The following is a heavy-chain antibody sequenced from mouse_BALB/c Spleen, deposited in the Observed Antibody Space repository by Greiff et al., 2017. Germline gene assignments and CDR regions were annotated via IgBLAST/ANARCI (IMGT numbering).Heavy chain of an antibody. CDR1: GFTFSSYA. CDR2: ISSGGST. D-gene: IGHD2-4*01. V-gene: IGHV5-6-5*01. Sequence: EVMLVESGGGLVKPGGSLKLSCAASGFTFSSYAMSWVRQTPEKRLEWVASISSGGSTYYPDSVKGRFTISRDNARNILYLQMSSLRSEDTAMYYCASLSTMITTFAYWGQGTLVTVSA. CDR3: ASLSTMITTFAY. J-gene: IGHJ3*01.